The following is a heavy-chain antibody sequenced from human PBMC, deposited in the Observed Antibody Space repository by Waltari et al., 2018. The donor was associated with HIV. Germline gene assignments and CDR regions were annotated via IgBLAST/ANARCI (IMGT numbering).Heavy chain of an antibody. CDR2: ISAYNGNT. Sequence: QVQLVQSGAEVKKPGASVKVSCKASGYTFTSYGISWVRQAPGQGLEWRGWISAYNGNTNYAQKLQGRVTMTTDTSTSTAYMELRSLRSDDTAVYYCARYYYDSSGYSRFYYYGMDVWGQGTTVTVSS. CDR3: ARYYYDSSGYSRFYYYGMDV. D-gene: IGHD3-22*01. V-gene: IGHV1-18*01. J-gene: IGHJ6*02. CDR1: GYTFTSYG.